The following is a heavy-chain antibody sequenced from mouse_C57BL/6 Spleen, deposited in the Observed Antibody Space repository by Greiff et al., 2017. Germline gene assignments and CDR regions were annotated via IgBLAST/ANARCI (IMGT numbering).Heavy chain of an antibody. V-gene: IGHV1-55*01. D-gene: IGHD2-1*01. J-gene: IGHJ1*03. CDR3: AREGYYGNYYWYFDV. Sequence: QVQLQQPGAELVKPGASVKMSCKASGYTFTSYWITWVKQRPGQGLEWIGDIYPGSGSTNYNEKFKSKATLTVDTSSSTAYMQLSSLTSEDSAVYYCAREGYYGNYYWYFDVWGTGTTVTVSS. CDR2: IYPGSGST. CDR1: GYTFTSYW.